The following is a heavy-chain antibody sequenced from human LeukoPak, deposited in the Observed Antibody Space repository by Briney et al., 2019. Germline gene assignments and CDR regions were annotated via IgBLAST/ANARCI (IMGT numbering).Heavy chain of an antibody. D-gene: IGHD2-2*01. J-gene: IGHJ5*02. CDR2: ISSSGTGI. CDR3: ATLSST. CDR1: GFTFSSYE. Sequence: PGGSLRLSCAASGFTFSSYEMNWVRQAPWKGLEWVAYISSSGTGIYYADSVKGRFTISRDNAKNSLYLQMNSLRAEDTAVYYCATLSSTWGQGTLVTVSS. V-gene: IGHV3-48*03.